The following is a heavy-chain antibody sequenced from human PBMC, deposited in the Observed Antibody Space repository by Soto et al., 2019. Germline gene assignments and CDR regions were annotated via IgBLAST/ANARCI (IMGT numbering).Heavy chain of an antibody. CDR1: ADXFSTYL. J-gene: IGHJ4*02. CDR2: IYPGYSDA. CDR3: ARRNNWGRDFDY. Sequence: EXLKISCTFYADXFSTYLVVWVRHMPGKGLEWIGVIYPGYSDARYSPSFEGQVSISADKYISTAYLQWSSLQASDTAIYYCARRNNWGRDFDYWGQGTLGTVSS. V-gene: IGHV5-51*01. D-gene: IGHD7-27*01.